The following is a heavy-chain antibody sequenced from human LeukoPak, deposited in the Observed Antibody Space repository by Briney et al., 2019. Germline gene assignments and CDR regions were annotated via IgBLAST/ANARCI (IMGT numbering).Heavy chain of an antibody. J-gene: IGHJ4*02. Sequence: SETLSLTCTVSGGSISTYYWSWIRQPPGKGLEWVGYVYYSGSTNYNPSLKSRVSPSADTSKNQLCLSQSSLTAPETALYYCAKRGKSFPLGLRFDSWGQGALFRVSS. CDR2: VYYSGST. V-gene: IGHV4-59*01. CDR3: AKRGKSFPLGLRFDS. D-gene: IGHD2-21*01. CDR1: GGSISTYY.